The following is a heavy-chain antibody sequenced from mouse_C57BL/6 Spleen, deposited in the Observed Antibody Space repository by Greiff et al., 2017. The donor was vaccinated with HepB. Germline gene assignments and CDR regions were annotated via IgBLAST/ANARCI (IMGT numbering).Heavy chain of an antibody. J-gene: IGHJ2*01. CDR2: IYPGGGYT. CDR3: ARMRNGFYFDY. Sequence: QVTLKESGAELVRPGTSVKMSCKASGYTFTNYWIGWAKQRPGHGLEWIGDIYPGGGYTNYNEKFKGKATLTADKSSSTAYMQFSSLTSEDSAIYYCARMRNGFYFDYWGQGTTLTVSS. CDR1: GYTFTNYW. V-gene: IGHV1-63*01.